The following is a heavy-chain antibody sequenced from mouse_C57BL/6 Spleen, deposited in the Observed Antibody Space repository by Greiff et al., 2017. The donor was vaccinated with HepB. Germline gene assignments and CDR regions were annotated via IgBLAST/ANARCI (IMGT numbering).Heavy chain of an antibody. J-gene: IGHJ1*03. D-gene: IGHD1-1*01. CDR3: ARCYGSSPDD. Sequence: QVHVKQPGAELVKPGASVKMSCKASGYTFTSYWITWVKQRPGQGLEWIGDIYPGSGSTNYNEKFKSKATLTVDTSSSTAYMQLSSLTSEDSAVYYCARCYGSSPDDWGTGTTVTVSS. CDR1: GYTFTSYW. CDR2: IYPGSGST. V-gene: IGHV1-55*01.